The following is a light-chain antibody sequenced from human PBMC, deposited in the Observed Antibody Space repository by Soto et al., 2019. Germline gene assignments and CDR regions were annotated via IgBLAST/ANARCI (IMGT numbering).Light chain of an antibody. V-gene: IGKV3-20*01. J-gene: IGKJ1*01. CDR1: QSVSTTY. Sequence: EIVLTQSPGTLSLSPGEIATLSCRARQSVSTTYLAWYQQKPGQAPRLLIYGASSRATGIPDRFSGSGSGTDFTLTISRLEPEDFAVYYCQQYGTSPRTFGQGTKVEIK. CDR3: QQYGTSPRT. CDR2: GAS.